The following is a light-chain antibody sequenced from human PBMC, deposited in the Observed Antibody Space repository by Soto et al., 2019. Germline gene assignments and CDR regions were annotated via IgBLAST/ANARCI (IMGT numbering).Light chain of an antibody. Sequence: EFGLTQSPGTLSLSPGERATLSCRASQTVRNNYLAWYQQKPGQAPRLLIYDASSRATGIPDRFSGGGSGTDFTLTISRLDPEDFAVYYCQQYGSSPWTFGQGTKV. J-gene: IGKJ1*01. CDR3: QQYGSSPWT. V-gene: IGKV3-20*01. CDR1: QTVRNNY. CDR2: DAS.